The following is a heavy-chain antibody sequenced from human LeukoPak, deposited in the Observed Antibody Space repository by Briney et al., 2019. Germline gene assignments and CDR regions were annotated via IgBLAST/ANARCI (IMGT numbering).Heavy chain of an antibody. V-gene: IGHV3-74*01. J-gene: IGHJ6*02. CDR3: ARDGVRYFDWLAPYYYYYGMDV. CDR1: GFTFSSYW. CDR2: INSVVSST. D-gene: IGHD3-9*01. Sequence: GGSLRLSCAASGFTFSSYWMHWVRQAPGKGLGWVSRINSVVSSTSYADSVKGRFTISRDNAKTTLYLPMNSLRAEDTAVYYCARDGVRYFDWLAPYYYYYGMDVWGQGTTVTVSS.